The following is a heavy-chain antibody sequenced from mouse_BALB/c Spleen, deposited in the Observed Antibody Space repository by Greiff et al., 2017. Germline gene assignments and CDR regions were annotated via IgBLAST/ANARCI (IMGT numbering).Heavy chain of an antibody. D-gene: IGHD2-14*01. CDR3: ARSYRYDYYAMDY. CDR2: ISSGSSTI. Sequence: EVKLVESGGGLVQPGGSRKLSCAASGFTFSSFGMHWVRQAPEKGLEWVAYISSGSSTIYYADTVKGRFTISRGNPKNTLFLQMTSLRSEDTAMYYCARSYRYDYYAMDYWGQGTSVTVSS. CDR1: GFTFSSFG. J-gene: IGHJ4*01. V-gene: IGHV5-17*02.